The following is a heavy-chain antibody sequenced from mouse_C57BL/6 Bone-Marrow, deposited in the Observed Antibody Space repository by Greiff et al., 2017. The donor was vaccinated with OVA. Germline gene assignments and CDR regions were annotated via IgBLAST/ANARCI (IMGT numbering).Heavy chain of an antibody. Sequence: EVMLVESGGGLVKPGGSLKLSCAASGFTFSSYTMSWVRQTPEKRLEWVATISGGGGNTYYPDSVKGPFTISRDNAKNTLYLQMSSLRSEDTALYYCASRDSSGAFAYWGQGTLVTVSA. CDR3: ASRDSSGAFAY. CDR1: GFTFSSYT. J-gene: IGHJ3*01. CDR2: ISGGGGNT. V-gene: IGHV5-9*01. D-gene: IGHD3-2*02.